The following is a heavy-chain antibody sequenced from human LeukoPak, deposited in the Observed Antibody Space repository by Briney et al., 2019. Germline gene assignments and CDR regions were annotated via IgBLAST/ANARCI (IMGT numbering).Heavy chain of an antibody. V-gene: IGHV3-11*04. D-gene: IGHD2-15*01. CDR3: ARERDCSGGSCSFLFDY. J-gene: IGHJ4*02. CDR2: ISSSGSTI. CDR1: GFTFSDYY. Sequence: GSLRLSCAASGFTFSDYYMSWIRQAPGKGLEWVSYISSSGSTIYYADSVKGRFTISRDNAKNSLYLQMNGLRAEDTAVYYCARERDCSGGSCSFLFDYWGQGTLVTVSS.